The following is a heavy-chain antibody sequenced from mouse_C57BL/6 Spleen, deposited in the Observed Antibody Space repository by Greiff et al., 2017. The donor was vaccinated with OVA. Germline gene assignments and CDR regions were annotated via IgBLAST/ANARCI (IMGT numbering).Heavy chain of an antibody. Sequence: EVQRVESGPGLVKPSQSLSLTCSVTGYSITSGYYWNWIRQFPGNKLEWMGYISYDGSNNYNPSLKNRISITRDTSKNQFFLKLNSVTTEDTATYYCAREGGVYWYFDVWGTGTTVTVSS. CDR1: GYSITSGYY. CDR2: ISYDGSN. CDR3: AREGGVYWYFDV. V-gene: IGHV3-6*01. J-gene: IGHJ1*03.